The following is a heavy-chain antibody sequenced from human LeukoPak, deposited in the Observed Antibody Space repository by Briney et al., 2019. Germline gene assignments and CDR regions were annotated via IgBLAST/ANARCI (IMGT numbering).Heavy chain of an antibody. Sequence: GESLKISCKGSGYSFTSYWIGWVRQLPGKGLEWMGIIYPGDSDTRYSPSFQGQVTISADKSISTAYLQWSSLKASDTAMYYCARRSISSGSYEYYFDYWGQGTLVTVSS. CDR1: GYSFTSYW. D-gene: IGHD1-26*01. V-gene: IGHV5-51*01. J-gene: IGHJ4*02. CDR3: ARRSISSGSYEYYFDY. CDR2: IYPGDSDT.